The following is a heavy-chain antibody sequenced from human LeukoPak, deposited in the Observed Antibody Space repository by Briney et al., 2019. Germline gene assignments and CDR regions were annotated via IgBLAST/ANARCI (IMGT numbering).Heavy chain of an antibody. D-gene: IGHD2-2*01. V-gene: IGHV3-21*01. CDR2: ISSSSSYM. Sequence: GGSLRLSCAASGFTFSSYSMNWVRQAPGKGLEWVSSISSSSSYMYYADSVKGRFTISRDNAKNSLYLQMNSLRAEDTAVYYCARRDDGSSTSYYYYYMDVWGKGTTVTISS. CDR3: ARRDDGSSTSYYYYYMDV. CDR1: GFTFSSYS. J-gene: IGHJ6*03.